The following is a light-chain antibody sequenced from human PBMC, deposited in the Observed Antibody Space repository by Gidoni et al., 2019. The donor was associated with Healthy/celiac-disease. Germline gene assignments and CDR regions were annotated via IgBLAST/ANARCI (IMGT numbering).Light chain of an antibody. Sequence: EIVLTQSPGTLSLSPGERATLSCRASQSVSSSYLAWYQQKPGQAPRLLIYGASSRATGIPDRFSGSGSGTDFTLTISRLAPEDFAVYYCQQYGSSPPTFGHGPKVEI. CDR3: QQYGSSPPT. CDR2: GAS. CDR1: QSVSSSY. J-gene: IGKJ1*01. V-gene: IGKV3-20*01.